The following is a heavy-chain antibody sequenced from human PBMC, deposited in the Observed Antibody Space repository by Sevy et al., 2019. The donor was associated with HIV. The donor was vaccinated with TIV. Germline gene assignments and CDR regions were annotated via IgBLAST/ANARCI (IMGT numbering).Heavy chain of an antibody. D-gene: IGHD6-6*01. CDR2: IYPGDSDT. V-gene: IGHV5-51*01. CDR1: GYSFTSYW. J-gene: IGHJ4*02. CDR3: ARPAYSSSSFDYFDY. Sequence: GESLKISCKGSGYSFTSYWIGWVRQMPGKGLEWMGIIYPGDSDTRYSPSFQGQVTISADKSLSTAYLQWSSLKASDTAMYYWARPAYSSSSFDYFDYWGQGTLVTVSS.